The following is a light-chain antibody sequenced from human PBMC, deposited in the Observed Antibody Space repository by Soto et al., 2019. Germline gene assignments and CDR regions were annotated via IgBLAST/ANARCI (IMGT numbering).Light chain of an antibody. V-gene: IGLV2-14*03. J-gene: IGLJ3*02. Sequence: QSALTQPASLSGSPGQSITISCTGTSSDVGGYSYVSWYQQHPGKAPKLMIYDVSHRPSGVSNRFSGSKSANAASLTISGLQAEDEANYYCSSYASGSTFWVFGGGTKVTVL. CDR1: SSDVGGYSY. CDR3: SSYASGSTFWV. CDR2: DVS.